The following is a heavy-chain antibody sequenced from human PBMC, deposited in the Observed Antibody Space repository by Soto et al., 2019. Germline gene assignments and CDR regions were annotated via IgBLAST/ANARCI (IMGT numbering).Heavy chain of an antibody. CDR3: ARAPRGGYYLGAFDI. CDR2: IIPILGIA. V-gene: IGHV1-69*04. J-gene: IGHJ3*02. Sequence: SVKVSCKASGGTFSSYAISWVRQAPGQGLEWMGRIIPILGIANYAQKFQGRVTITADKSTSTAYMELSSLRSEDTAVYYCARAPRGGYYLGAFDIWGQGTMVTVSS. CDR1: GGTFSSYA. D-gene: IGHD3-22*01.